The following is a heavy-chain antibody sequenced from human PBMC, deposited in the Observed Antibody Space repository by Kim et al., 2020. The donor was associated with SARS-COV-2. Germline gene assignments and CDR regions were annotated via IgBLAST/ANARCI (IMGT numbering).Heavy chain of an antibody. J-gene: IGHJ4*02. CDR1: GGSFSGYY. D-gene: IGHD3-3*01. Sequence: SETLSLTCAVYGGSFSGYYWSWIRQPPGKGLEWIGEINHSGSTNYNPSLKSRVTISVDTSKNQFSLKLSSVTAADTAVYYCARGQSFWSGYSSYGYWGQG. CDR2: INHSGST. V-gene: IGHV4-34*01. CDR3: ARGQSFWSGYSSYGY.